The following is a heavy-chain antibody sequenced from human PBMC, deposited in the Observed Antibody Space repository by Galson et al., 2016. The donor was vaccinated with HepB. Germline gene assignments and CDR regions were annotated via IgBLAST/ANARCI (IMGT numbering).Heavy chain of an antibody. D-gene: IGHD3-10*02. CDR3: ASVARFGELFSESFNPFMED. J-gene: IGHJ6*02. Sequence: SVKVSCKVSGYTLTELCIHWVRQAPGKGLEWMGGFDPEDRETIYSQKFQGRVKMTEDSSTDIAYMELSSLRSDDTATYYCASVARFGELFSESFNPFMEDWGQGTPVSVSS. V-gene: IGHV1-24*01. CDR2: FDPEDRET. CDR1: GYTLTELC.